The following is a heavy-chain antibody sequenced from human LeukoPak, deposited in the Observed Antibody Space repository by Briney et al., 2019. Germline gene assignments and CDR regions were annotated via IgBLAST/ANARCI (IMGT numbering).Heavy chain of an antibody. J-gene: IGHJ4*02. CDR2: INPNSGGT. V-gene: IGHV1-2*02. CDR1: GYTFTGYY. D-gene: IGHD1-14*01. CDR3: ARDAYAGFSSSWHEDR. Sequence: GASVKVSCKTSGYTFTGYYVHWVRQAPGQGLEWMGWINPNSGGTKYSQKFQARVPMTRDTSISTAYMELSGLPSDDTAVYYCARDAYAGFSSSWHEDRWGQGTLVTVSS.